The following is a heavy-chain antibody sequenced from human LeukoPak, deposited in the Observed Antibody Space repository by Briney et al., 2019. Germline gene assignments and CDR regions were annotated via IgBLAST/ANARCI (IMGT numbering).Heavy chain of an antibody. D-gene: IGHD2-15*01. J-gene: IGHJ4*02. CDR1: GGSISSSNW. V-gene: IGHV4-4*02. CDR3: ARWHCSGGSCYFDY. Sequence: SETLSLTCAVSGGSISSSNWWSWVRQPPGKGLEGIGVIYHSGSTNYNPSLKSRVTISVDKSKNQFSLKLSSVTAADTAVYYCARWHCSGGSCYFDYWGQGTLVTVSS. CDR2: IYHSGST.